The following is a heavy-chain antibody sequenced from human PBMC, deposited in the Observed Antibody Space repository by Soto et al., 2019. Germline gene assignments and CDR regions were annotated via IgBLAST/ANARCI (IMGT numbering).Heavy chain of an antibody. J-gene: IGHJ6*02. Sequence: SETLSLTCTVSGGSISSYYWSWIRQPPGKGLEWIGYIYYSGSTNYNPSLKSRVTISVDTSKNQFSLKLSSVTAADTAVYYCARGDGGSYYSYYYYYSMDVWGQGTTVTVSS. CDR2: IYYSGST. V-gene: IGHV4-59*01. CDR1: GGSISSYY. CDR3: ARGDGGSYYSYYYYYSMDV. D-gene: IGHD1-26*01.